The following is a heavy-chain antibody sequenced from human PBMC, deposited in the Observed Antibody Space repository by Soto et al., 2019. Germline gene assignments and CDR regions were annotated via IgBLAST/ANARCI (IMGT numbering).Heavy chain of an antibody. Sequence: QVQLVESGGGVVQPGRSLRLSCAASGFKFSTYAMYWVRQAPGKGLEWVAVIWYDGSNKYYADSVKGRFTISRDNSKNTLYLQINSLRAEDTAVYYCARDLGGSPTGYSSGWPIDYWGQGTLDTVSS. J-gene: IGHJ4*02. V-gene: IGHV3-33*01. CDR1: GFKFSTYA. CDR2: IWYDGSNK. CDR3: ARDLGGSPTGYSSGWPIDY. D-gene: IGHD6-19*01.